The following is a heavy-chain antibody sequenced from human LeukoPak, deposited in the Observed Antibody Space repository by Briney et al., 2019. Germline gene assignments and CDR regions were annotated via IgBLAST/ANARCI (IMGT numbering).Heavy chain of an antibody. CDR2: IESDGAST. J-gene: IGHJ4*02. CDR3: ARGYFHGSIDY. CDR1: GFTFSTYW. D-gene: IGHD5-18*01. Sequence: GGSLRLSCAASGFTFSTYWLHWVRQAPGKGLVWASRIESDGASTTYADSVKGRFTISRDNAKNTLYLQMNSLRAEDTAVYYCARGYFHGSIDYWAREPWSPSLQ. V-gene: IGHV3-74*01.